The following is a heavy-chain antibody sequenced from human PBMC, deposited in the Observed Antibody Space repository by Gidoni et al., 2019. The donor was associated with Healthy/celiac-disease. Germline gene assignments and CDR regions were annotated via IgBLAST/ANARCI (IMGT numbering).Heavy chain of an antibody. D-gene: IGHD6-19*01. Sequence: QVQLQESGPGLVKPSQTLPLTCTVSGGSISSGGYYWRWIRQHPGKGLEWIGYIYYSGSTYYNPSLKSRVTISVDTSKNQFSLKLSSVTAADTAVYYCARAITVAGPRPDYWGQGTLVTVSS. J-gene: IGHJ4*02. CDR3: ARAITVAGPRPDY. CDR1: GGSISSGGYY. V-gene: IGHV4-31*03. CDR2: IYYSGST.